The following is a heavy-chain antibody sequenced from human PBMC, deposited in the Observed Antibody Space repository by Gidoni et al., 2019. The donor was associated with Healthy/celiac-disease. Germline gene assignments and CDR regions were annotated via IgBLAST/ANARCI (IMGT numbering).Heavy chain of an antibody. D-gene: IGHD6-19*01. J-gene: IGHJ4*02. CDR2: NYTSGSP. V-gene: IGHV4-61*02. CDR3: ARAHHSSAGSGWYYGFDY. CDR1: GCSLSSGSYY. Sequence: QVQLQESGPGLVKPSQTLSLPCTVSGCSLSSGSYYWRWIRQPAGKGREWIGRNYTSGSPNYNPSLKSRVTISVDTSKNQFSLKLSSVTAADTAVYYCARAHHSSAGSGWYYGFDYWGQGTLVTVSS.